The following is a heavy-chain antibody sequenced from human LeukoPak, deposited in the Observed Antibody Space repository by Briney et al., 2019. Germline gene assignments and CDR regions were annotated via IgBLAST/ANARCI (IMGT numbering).Heavy chain of an antibody. Sequence: PSETLSLTCTVSGGSVSSYYWSWIRQPPGKGLEWIGYIYYSGSTNYNPSLKSRVTISVDTSKNQFSLKLSSVTAADTAVYYCAGIGERDAFDIWGQGTMVTVSS. CDR3: AGIGERDAFDI. V-gene: IGHV4-59*08. CDR1: GGSVSSYY. D-gene: IGHD3-10*01. CDR2: IYYSGST. J-gene: IGHJ3*02.